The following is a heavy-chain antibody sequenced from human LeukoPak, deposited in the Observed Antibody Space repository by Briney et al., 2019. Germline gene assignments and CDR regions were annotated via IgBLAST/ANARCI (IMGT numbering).Heavy chain of an antibody. D-gene: IGHD1-26*01. CDR2: ILSTVRAT. J-gene: IGHJ4*02. CDR1: GYPFSGFT. V-gene: IGHV3-23*01. CDR3: AKDFKPDGQWDIDY. Sequence: GALRLPCAASGYPFSGFTMSGARRAPGEGLVWVSGILSTVRATYYAASVKGQFTISRDNSKNTLSLQMSSLRVEDTAVYYCAKDFKPDGQWDIDYWGQGTLHSVSS.